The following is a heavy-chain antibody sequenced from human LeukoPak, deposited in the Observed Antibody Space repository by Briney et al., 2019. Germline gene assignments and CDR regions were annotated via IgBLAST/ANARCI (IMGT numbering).Heavy chain of an antibody. J-gene: IGHJ5*02. V-gene: IGHV4-59*01. Sequence: SETLSLTCTVSGGSISGSYWNWIRQPPGKGLEWIRCIHDSGTTNYNPSLKSRVTISLHTSKNQFSLRLTSVTAADTAVYYCAIEHDGATYSNLWGQGTLVAVSS. CDR3: AIEHDGATYSNL. D-gene: IGHD5-12*01. CDR2: IHDSGTT. CDR1: GGSISGSY.